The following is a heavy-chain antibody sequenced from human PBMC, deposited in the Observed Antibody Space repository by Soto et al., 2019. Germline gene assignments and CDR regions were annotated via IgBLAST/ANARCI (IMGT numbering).Heavy chain of an antibody. CDR3: ARVPRMWELWPLDY. Sequence: RASVKVSCKASGYTFTSYAMHWVRQAPGQRLEWMGWINAGNGNTKYSQKFQGRVTITRDTSASTAYMELSSLRSEDTAVYYCARVPRMWELWPLDYWGQGTLVTVSS. J-gene: IGHJ4*02. D-gene: IGHD1-26*01. CDR1: GYTFTSYA. V-gene: IGHV1-3*01. CDR2: INAGNGNT.